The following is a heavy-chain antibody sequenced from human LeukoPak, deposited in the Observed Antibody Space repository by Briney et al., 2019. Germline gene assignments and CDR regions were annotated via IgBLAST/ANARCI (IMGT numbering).Heavy chain of an antibody. CDR3: ASSDCSGGSCYLDY. CDR2: INPNSGGT. D-gene: IGHD2-15*01. Sequence: ASVKASCKASGYTFTGYYMHWVRQAPGQGLEWMGRINPNSGGTNYAQKFQGRVTMTRDTSISTAYMELSRLRSDDTAVYYCASSDCSGGSCYLDYWGQGTLVTVSS. CDR1: GYTFTGYY. J-gene: IGHJ4*02. V-gene: IGHV1-2*06.